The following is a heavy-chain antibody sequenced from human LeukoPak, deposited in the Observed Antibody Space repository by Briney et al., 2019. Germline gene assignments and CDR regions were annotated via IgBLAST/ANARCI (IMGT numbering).Heavy chain of an antibody. CDR1: GYTFTSYD. Sequence: ASVKVSCKASGYTFTSYDINWVRQAPGQGLEWMGWMNSNSGNTGYAQKFQGRVTMTEDTSTDTAYMELSSLRSEDTAVYYCATEVFSRYCSGGSCSRSRGGLGYWGQGTLVTVSS. CDR3: ATEVFSRYCSGGSCSRSRGGLGY. J-gene: IGHJ4*02. D-gene: IGHD2-15*01. CDR2: MNSNSGNT. V-gene: IGHV1-8*01.